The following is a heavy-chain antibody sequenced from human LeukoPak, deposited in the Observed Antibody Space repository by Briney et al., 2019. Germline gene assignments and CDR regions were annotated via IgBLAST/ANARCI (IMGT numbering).Heavy chain of an antibody. Sequence: SETLFLTCTVSGGSISSYYWSWIRQPPGKGLEWIGYTFYSGSTNYNPSLKSRVTISLDTSKNQFSLKLSSVTAADTAMYYCARHIYRTYYFDSWGQGTLVTVSS. V-gene: IGHV4-59*08. CDR2: TFYSGST. D-gene: IGHD1-14*01. CDR1: GGSISSYY. CDR3: ARHIYRTYYFDS. J-gene: IGHJ4*02.